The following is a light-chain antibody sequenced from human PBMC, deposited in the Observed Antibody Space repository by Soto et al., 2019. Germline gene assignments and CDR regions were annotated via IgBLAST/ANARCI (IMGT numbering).Light chain of an antibody. J-gene: IGKJ3*01. Sequence: EIVLTQSPGTLSLSPGERATLSFRASQSVSNSLVWYRQRPGQAPRLLIHGASIRATGIPDRFSCSGSGTDFTLTISRLEPEEFAVYYCQHYSTSAFTVGPGTKVDIK. CDR1: QSVSNS. CDR2: GAS. CDR3: QHYSTSAFT. V-gene: IGKV3-20*01.